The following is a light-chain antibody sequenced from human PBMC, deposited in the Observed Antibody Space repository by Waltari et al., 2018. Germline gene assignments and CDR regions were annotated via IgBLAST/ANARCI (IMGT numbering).Light chain of an antibody. CDR3: QQSYSPPFT. CDR2: DAS. J-gene: IGKJ5*01. Sequence: DIQMTQSPSSLSTSVGDRVTITCRASRGFYSYLNWYQQRPGWAPKLLIYDASTLQREVPTRFSGGRIGTDFTLTINNLQPEDFATYFCQQSYSPPFTFGQGTRLEI. CDR1: RGFYSY. V-gene: IGKV1-39*01.